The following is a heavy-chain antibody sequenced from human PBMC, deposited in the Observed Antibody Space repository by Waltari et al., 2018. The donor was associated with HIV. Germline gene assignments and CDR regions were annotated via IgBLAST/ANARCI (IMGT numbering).Heavy chain of an antibody. CDR3: ARLDSSSWSYYYYGMDV. J-gene: IGHJ6*02. CDR2: MNPNSGNT. CDR1: GYPSTSYD. V-gene: IGHV1-8*01. Sequence: QVQLVQSGAEVKKPGASVKVSCKASGYPSTSYDINWVRQATGQGLEWMGWMNPNSGNTGYAQKFQGRVTMTRNTSISTAYMELSSLRSEDTAVYYCARLDSSSWSYYYYGMDVWGQGTTVTVSS. D-gene: IGHD6-13*01.